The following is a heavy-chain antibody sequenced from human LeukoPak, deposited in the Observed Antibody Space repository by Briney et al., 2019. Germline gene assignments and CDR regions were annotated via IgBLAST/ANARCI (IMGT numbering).Heavy chain of an antibody. D-gene: IGHD6-19*01. J-gene: IGHJ4*02. Sequence: GRSLRLSCAASGFTFSSYGMHWVRQAPGKGLEWVAVLPYDGNNKNYADSVKGRFTISRDTSKNTLYLQINSLRAEDTAVYYCARDLSVAGFDWGQGTLVTVSS. CDR2: LPYDGNNK. CDR1: GFTFSSYG. CDR3: ARDLSVAGFD. V-gene: IGHV3-30*03.